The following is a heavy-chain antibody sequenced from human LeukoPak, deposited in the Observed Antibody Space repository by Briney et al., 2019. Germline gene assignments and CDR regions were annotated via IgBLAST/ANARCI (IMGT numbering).Heavy chain of an antibody. J-gene: IGHJ4*02. D-gene: IGHD3-22*01. CDR3: ARDRSSGYHRPFDY. CDR2: VSNDARYK. CDR1: GFPFSSYP. V-gene: IGHV3-30*04. Sequence: GGSLRLSCAASGFPFSSYPMHWVRQAPGKGLEWVAIVSNDARYKDYADSVKGRFTISRDNSKNTLYLEMNSLRAEDTAVYYCARDRSSGYHRPFDYWGQGTLVTVSS.